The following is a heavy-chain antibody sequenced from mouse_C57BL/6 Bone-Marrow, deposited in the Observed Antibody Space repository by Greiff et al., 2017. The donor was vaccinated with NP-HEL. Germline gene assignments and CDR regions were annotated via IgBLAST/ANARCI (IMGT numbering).Heavy chain of an antibody. CDR1: GYTFTSYW. J-gene: IGHJ4*01. CDR3: ARSYDYDYYAMDY. CDR2: IDPSDSYT. Sequence: QVQLQQSGAELVRPGTSVKLSCKASGYTFTSYWMHWVKQRPGQGLEWIGVIDPSDSYTNYNQKFKGKATLTVDTSSSTAYMQLSSLTSEDSAVYYCARSYDYDYYAMDYWGQGTSVTVSS. D-gene: IGHD2-4*01. V-gene: IGHV1-59*01.